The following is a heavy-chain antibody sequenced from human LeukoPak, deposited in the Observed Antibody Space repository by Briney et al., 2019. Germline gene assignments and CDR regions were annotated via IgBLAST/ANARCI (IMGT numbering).Heavy chain of an antibody. CDR3: ARDCSSSWSVGFDY. D-gene: IGHD6-13*01. Sequence: GGSLRLSCAASGFTFSSYSMNWVRQAPGKGLEWVSSISSSSSYIYYADSVKGRFTISRDNAKNSLYLQMNSLRAEDTAVYYCARDCSSSWSVGFDYWGQGTLVTVSS. J-gene: IGHJ4*02. V-gene: IGHV3-21*01. CDR1: GFTFSSYS. CDR2: ISSSSSYI.